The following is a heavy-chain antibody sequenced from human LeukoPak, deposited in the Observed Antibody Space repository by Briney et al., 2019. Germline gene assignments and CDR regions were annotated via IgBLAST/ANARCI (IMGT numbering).Heavy chain of an antibody. CDR3: ARGLVHCSGGSCYSPWFDP. CDR2: MNPNSGNT. V-gene: IGHV1-8*01. D-gene: IGHD2-15*01. CDR1: GYTFTSYD. Sequence: GASVKVSCKASGYTFTSYDINWVRQATGQGLEWMGWMNPNSGNTGYAQKFQGRVTMTRNTSISTAYTELSSLRSEDTAVYYCARGLVHCSGGSCYSPWFDPWGQGTLVTVSS. J-gene: IGHJ5*02.